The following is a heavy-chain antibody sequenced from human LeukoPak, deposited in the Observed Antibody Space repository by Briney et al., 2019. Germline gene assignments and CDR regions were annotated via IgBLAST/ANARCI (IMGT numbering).Heavy chain of an antibody. CDR1: GYSFTSYD. Sequence: ASVKVPCKASGYSFTSYDLNWVRQATGQGLEWMGWINPNSGNTGYAQKFQGRVTMTRDTSISTAYMELSRLRSDDTAVYYCARTPYLRYFDWLPSFDPWGREPWSPSPQ. V-gene: IGHV1-8*01. D-gene: IGHD3-9*01. J-gene: IGHJ5*02. CDR3: ARTPYLRYFDWLPSFDP. CDR2: INPNSGNT.